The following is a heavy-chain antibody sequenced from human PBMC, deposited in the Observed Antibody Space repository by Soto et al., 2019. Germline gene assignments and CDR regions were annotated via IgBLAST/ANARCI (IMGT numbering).Heavy chain of an antibody. CDR1: YGTMAGIDG. V-gene: IGHV4-4*02. CDR3: ARSEATALDY. CDR2: AHHSGRT. J-gene: IGHJ4*02. Sequence: LPSSVVYGTMAGIDGCSLIRQPPGKGLEWIGEAHHSGRTNYNPSLKSRVTISVDRSQSHFSLQLTSVTAADTAVYYCARSEATALDYWGQGPLVTVPS.